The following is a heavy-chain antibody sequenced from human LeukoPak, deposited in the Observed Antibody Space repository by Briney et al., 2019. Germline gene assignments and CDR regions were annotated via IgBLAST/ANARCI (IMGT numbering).Heavy chain of an antibody. CDR3: ARVIGERGYQLLWAPAAFDI. J-gene: IGHJ3*02. CDR1: GYTLTELS. Sequence: GASVKLSCKVSGYTLTELSMHWVRQAPGQGLEWMGWINPNSGGTNYAQKFQGRVTMTRDTSISTAYMELSRLRSDDTAVYYCARVIGERGYQLLWAPAAFDIWGQGTMVTVSS. CDR2: INPNSGGT. D-gene: IGHD2-2*01. V-gene: IGHV1-2*02.